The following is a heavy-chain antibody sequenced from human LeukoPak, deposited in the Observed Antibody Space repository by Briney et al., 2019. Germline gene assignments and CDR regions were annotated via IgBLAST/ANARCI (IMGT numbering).Heavy chain of an antibody. Sequence: SETLSLTCTVSGGSLSSGSYYWSWIRQPAGKGLEWIGRIYTSGSTNYNPSLKSRVTISVDTSKNQFSLKLSSVTAADTAVYYCARDHYDFPSWFDPWGQGTLVAVSS. J-gene: IGHJ5*02. V-gene: IGHV4-61*02. D-gene: IGHD3-3*01. CDR1: GGSLSSGSYY. CDR2: IYTSGST. CDR3: ARDHYDFPSWFDP.